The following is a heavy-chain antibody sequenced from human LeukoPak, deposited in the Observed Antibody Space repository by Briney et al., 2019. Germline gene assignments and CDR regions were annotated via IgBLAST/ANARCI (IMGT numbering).Heavy chain of an antibody. J-gene: IGHJ5*02. CDR3: ARGSPYGRNWFDP. Sequence: SETLSLTCAVYGGSFSGYYWSWIRQPPRKGLEWIGEINHSGSTNYNPSLKSRVTISVDTSKNQFSLKLSSVTAADTAVYYCARGSPYGRNWFDPWGQGTLVTVSS. V-gene: IGHV4-34*01. CDR2: INHSGST. CDR1: GGSFSGYY. D-gene: IGHD3-10*01.